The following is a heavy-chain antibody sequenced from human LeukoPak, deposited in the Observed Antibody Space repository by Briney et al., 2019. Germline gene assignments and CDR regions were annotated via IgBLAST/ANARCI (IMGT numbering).Heavy chain of an antibody. CDR3: ARVVVGLWFGELLPQPIDY. CDR1: GYTFTSYG. Sequence: EASVKVSCKASGYTFTSYGISWVRQAPGQGLEWMGWISAYNGNTNYAQKLQGRVTMTTDTSTSTAYMELRSLRSDDTAVYYCARVVVGLWFGELLPQPIDYWGQGTLVTVSS. CDR2: ISAYNGNT. J-gene: IGHJ4*02. V-gene: IGHV1-18*01. D-gene: IGHD3-10*01.